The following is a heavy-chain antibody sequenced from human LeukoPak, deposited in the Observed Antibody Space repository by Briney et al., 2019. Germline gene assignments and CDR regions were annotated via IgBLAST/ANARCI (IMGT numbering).Heavy chain of an antibody. D-gene: IGHD6-13*01. Sequence: PGGSLRLSCAASGFTFSNYAMSWVRQAPGKGLEWVSGVSGSGLSTYYADSVKGRFTISRDNSKNTLYLQMNSLRAEDTAVYYCAKDYGPKQLVFFDSWGQGTLVTVSS. CDR2: VSGSGLST. CDR1: GFTFSNYA. V-gene: IGHV3-23*01. J-gene: IGHJ4*02. CDR3: AKDYGPKQLVFFDS.